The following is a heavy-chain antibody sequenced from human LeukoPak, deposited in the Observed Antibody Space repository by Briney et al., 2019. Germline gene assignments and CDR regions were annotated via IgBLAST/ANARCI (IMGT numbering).Heavy chain of an antibody. J-gene: IGHJ6*03. D-gene: IGHD5-24*01. CDR3: AKDGDAYTEFYYYYMDV. Sequence: GRSLRLSCAASGFTFSDYGLHWVRQAPGKGLEWVALIWHDGSNKCCADSVMGRFTISRDNSKNTVYLQMNSLRAEDTAMYYCAKDGDAYTEFYYYYMDVWGSGTTVTVSS. V-gene: IGHV3-33*06. CDR1: GFTFSDYG. CDR2: IWHDGSNK.